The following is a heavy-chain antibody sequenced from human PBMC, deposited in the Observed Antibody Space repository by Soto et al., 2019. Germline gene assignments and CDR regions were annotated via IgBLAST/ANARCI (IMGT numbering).Heavy chain of an antibody. CDR2: IRSKPYGGTT. CDR1: GYIFGDYA. Sequence: EVQVVESGGGLVQPGRSLRLSCTASGYIFGDYAMSWFRQAPGKGLEWVAFIRSKPYGGTTEYAASVEGRFTVSRDESKTIAYLQMNSLKTEDTAVYYCTRWKETYSDYWGQGTLVTVSS. V-gene: IGHV3-49*03. D-gene: IGHD1-1*01. CDR3: TRWKETYSDY. J-gene: IGHJ4*02.